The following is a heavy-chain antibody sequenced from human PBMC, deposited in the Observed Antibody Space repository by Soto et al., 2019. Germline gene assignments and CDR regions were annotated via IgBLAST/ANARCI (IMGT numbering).Heavy chain of an antibody. Sequence: QVQLVQSGAEVKKPGSSVKVSCKASGGTFSSYTISWVRQAPGQGLEWMGRIIPILGIANHAQKFQGRVTITADKSTSTAYMELSSLRSEDTAVYYCARDSSSRGYYYYGMDVWGQGTTVTVSS. CDR3: ARDSSSRGYYYYGMDV. CDR1: GGTFSSYT. CDR2: IIPILGIA. V-gene: IGHV1-69*02. J-gene: IGHJ6*02. D-gene: IGHD6-13*01.